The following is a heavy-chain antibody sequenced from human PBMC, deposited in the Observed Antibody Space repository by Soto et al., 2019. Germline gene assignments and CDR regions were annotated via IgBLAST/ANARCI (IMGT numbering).Heavy chain of an antibody. D-gene: IGHD2-15*01. CDR3: ARLTAGYCSGGSCYWRTGVGSYYFDY. CDR2: IYYSGST. V-gene: IGHV4-39*01. Sequence: SETLSLTCTVSGGSISSSSYYWGWIRQPPGKGLEWIGSIYYSGSTYYNPSLKSRVTISVDTSKNQFSLKLSSVTAADTAVYYCARLTAGYCSGGSCYWRTGVGSYYFDYWGQGTLVTVSS. CDR1: GGSISSSSYY. J-gene: IGHJ4*02.